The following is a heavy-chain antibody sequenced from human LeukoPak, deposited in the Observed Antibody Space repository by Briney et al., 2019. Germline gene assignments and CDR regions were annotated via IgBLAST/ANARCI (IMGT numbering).Heavy chain of an antibody. CDR2: INDKNTI. D-gene: IGHD1-26*01. V-gene: IGHV3-48*01. Sequence: GGSLRLSCAASGFAFSTYSFNWVRQAPGKGLEWVAFINDKNTIYYADSVKGRFTISRDNSKNSLYLQMNSLRADDTAVYYCATGLVGANRWGQGTLVTVSS. CDR3: ATGLVGANR. CDR1: GFAFSTYS. J-gene: IGHJ5*02.